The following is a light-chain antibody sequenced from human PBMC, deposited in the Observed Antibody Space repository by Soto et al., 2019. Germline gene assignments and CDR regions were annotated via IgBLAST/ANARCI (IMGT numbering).Light chain of an antibody. J-gene: IGKJ2*01. CDR2: GAS. V-gene: IGKV3-20*01. Sequence: EIVLTQSPGTLSLSPGARASLSCRASQSVSNSYLVWYQQKPGQAPRLLIYGASSRATGIPVRFSGSGSGTDFTLTISRLEPEDFAVYYCQQYGSSQYTFGQGTKLEIK. CDR1: QSVSNSY. CDR3: QQYGSSQYT.